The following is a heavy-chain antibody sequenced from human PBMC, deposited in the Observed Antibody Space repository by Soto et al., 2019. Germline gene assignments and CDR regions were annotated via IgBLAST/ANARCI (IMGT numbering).Heavy chain of an antibody. CDR3: AADRGDEDNWFDP. CDR1: GFRFTSSA. CDR2: IVVGSGNT. D-gene: IGHD3-10*01. J-gene: IGHJ5*02. Sequence: GASVKVSCKASGFRFTSSAVQWVRQARGQRLEWIGWIVVGSGNTNYAQKFQERVTITRDMSTSTAYMELSSLRSEDTAVYYCAADRGDEDNWFDPWGQGTLVTVSS. V-gene: IGHV1-58*01.